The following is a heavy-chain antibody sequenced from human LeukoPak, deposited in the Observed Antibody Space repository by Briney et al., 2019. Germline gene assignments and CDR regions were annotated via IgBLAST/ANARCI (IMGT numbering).Heavy chain of an antibody. CDR2: IYYSGST. CDR3: ARALPGYHDSSGYWFDP. V-gene: IGHV4-61*08. D-gene: IGHD3-22*01. CDR1: GGSISSSDYY. J-gene: IGHJ5*02. Sequence: PSETLSLTCTVSGGSISSSDYYWGWIRQHPGKGLEWIGYIYYSGSTNYNPSLKSRVTISVDTSKNQFSLKLSSVTAADTAVYYCARALPGYHDSSGYWFDPWGQGTLVTVSS.